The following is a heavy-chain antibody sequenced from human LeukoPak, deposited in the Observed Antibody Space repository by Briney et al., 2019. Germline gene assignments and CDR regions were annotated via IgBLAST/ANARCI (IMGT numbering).Heavy chain of an antibody. CDR3: ARHERTSSSWFDY. CDR2: IYTSGST. V-gene: IGHV4-4*09. J-gene: IGHJ4*02. CDR1: GVSISSYY. D-gene: IGHD6-13*01. Sequence: SETLSLTCTVSGVSISSYYWSWIRQPPGKGLEWIGYIYTSGSTNYNPSLKSRVTISVDTSKNQFSLKLSSVTAADTAVYYCARHERTSSSWFDYWGQGTLVTVSS.